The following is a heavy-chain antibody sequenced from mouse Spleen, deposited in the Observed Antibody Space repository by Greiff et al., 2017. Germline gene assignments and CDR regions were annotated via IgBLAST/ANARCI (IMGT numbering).Heavy chain of an antibody. D-gene: IGHD2-14*01. J-gene: IGHJ2*01. CDR3: ARGGYDGGFDY. Sequence: VQLQQPGAELVRPGSSVKLSCKASGYTFTSYWMHWVKQRPIQGLEWIGNIDPSDSETHYNQKFKDKATLTVDKSSSTAYMQLSSLTSEDSAVYYCARGGYDGGFDYWGQGTTLTFSS. V-gene: IGHV1-52*01. CDR2: IDPSDSET. CDR1: GYTFTSYW.